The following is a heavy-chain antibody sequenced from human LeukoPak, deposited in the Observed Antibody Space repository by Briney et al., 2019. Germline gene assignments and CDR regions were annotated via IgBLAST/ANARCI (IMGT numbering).Heavy chain of an antibody. CDR3: ATHGDGLVVGAFDI. CDR1: GYSFTSSW. V-gene: IGHV5-10-1*01. D-gene: IGHD4-17*01. Sequence: GESLKISCKGSGYSFTSSWISWVRQMPGKGLEWMGRIDSSDSYTNYSPSSQGHVTISADKSISTAYLQWSSLKASDTAMYYCATHGDGLVVGAFDIWGQGTMVTISS. J-gene: IGHJ3*02. CDR2: IDSSDSYT.